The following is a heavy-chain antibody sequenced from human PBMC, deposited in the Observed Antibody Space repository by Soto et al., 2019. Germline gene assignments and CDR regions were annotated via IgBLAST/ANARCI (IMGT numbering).Heavy chain of an antibody. V-gene: IGHV3-30*18. CDR2: ISYDGSNK. CDR1: GFTFSGYG. J-gene: IGHJ3*02. D-gene: IGHD5-12*01. Sequence: GGSLRLSCAASGFTFSGYGMHWVRQAPGKGLEWEAVISYDGSNKYYADSVKGRFTISRDNSKNTLYLQMNSLRAEDTAVYYCAKRVATDRADAFDIWGQGTMVTVSS. CDR3: AKRVATDRADAFDI.